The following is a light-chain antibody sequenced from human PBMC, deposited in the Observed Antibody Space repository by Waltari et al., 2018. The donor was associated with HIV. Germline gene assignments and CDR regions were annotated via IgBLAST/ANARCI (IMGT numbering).Light chain of an antibody. CDR2: LAS. V-gene: IGKV2-28*01. CDR3: MHGQQTPV. J-gene: IGKJ1*01. Sequence: DIAMIQSPDSLAVSPGEPASISCRSSQSLLHNNGHNYLDWYIQRPGQAPELLIYLASRRASGVPDRIASSGSGTDFILKISRVEPEDVGVYYCMHGQQTPVFGQGTQVEV. CDR1: QSLLHNNGHNY.